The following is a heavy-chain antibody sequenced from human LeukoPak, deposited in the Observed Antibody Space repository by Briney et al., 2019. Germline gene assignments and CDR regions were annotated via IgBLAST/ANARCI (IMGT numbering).Heavy chain of an antibody. Sequence: GASVKVSCKASGYSFSNYGLNWVRQAPGQGLEWMGRIAAYSGNTNYAVKFQGRVTMTTDTSTSTAYMELRSLRSDDTAVYYCALIPRVLGYCSSTSCYSDYWGQGTLVTVSS. D-gene: IGHD2-2*02. CDR1: GYSFSNYG. J-gene: IGHJ4*02. CDR2: IAAYSGNT. CDR3: ALIPRVLGYCSSTSCYSDY. V-gene: IGHV1-18*01.